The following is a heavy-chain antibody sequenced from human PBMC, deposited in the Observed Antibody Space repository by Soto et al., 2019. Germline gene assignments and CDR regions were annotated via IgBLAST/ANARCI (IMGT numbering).Heavy chain of an antibody. V-gene: IGHV1-69*08. Sequence: QVQLVQSGAEVKKPGSSVKVSCKASGGTFSSYTISWVRQAPGQGLEWMGRIIPILGIANYAQKFQGRVTIHEDKSTSTDYMELGSLRSEDTAVYYCERDGREMVTTRGGGRDDYWGQGTLVTVSS. J-gene: IGHJ4*02. D-gene: IGHD5-18*01. CDR3: ERDGREMVTTRGGGRDDY. CDR2: IIPILGIA. CDR1: GGTFSSYT.